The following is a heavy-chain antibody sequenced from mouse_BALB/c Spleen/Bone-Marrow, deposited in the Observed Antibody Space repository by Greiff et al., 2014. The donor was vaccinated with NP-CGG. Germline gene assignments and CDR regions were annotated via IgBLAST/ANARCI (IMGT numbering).Heavy chain of an antibody. J-gene: IGHJ3*01. CDR2: INPSTGYT. CDR1: GYTFTSYW. Sequence: VQLQQSGAELAKPGASVKMSCKASGYTFTSYWMHWVKQRPGQGLEWIGYINPSTGYTDYNQKFKDKATLTADKSSSTAYRQLSSLTSEDSAVYYCARRLNWDWFAYWGQGTLATVSA. V-gene: IGHV1-7*01. D-gene: IGHD4-1*01. CDR3: ARRLNWDWFAY.